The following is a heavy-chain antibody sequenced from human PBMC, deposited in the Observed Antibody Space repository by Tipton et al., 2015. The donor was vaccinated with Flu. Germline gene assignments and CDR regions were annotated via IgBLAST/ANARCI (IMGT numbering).Heavy chain of an antibody. Sequence: GSLRLSCAASGFTFSSYAMHWVRQAPGKGLEYVSAISGNGGSTYYANSVKGRFTISRDNSKNTLYLQMGSLRAEDMAVYYCARGEMVQGVIPDYWGQGTLVTVSS. CDR3: ARGEMVQGVIPDY. V-gene: IGHV3-64*01. CDR2: ISGNGGST. J-gene: IGHJ4*02. CDR1: GFTFSSYA. D-gene: IGHD3-10*01.